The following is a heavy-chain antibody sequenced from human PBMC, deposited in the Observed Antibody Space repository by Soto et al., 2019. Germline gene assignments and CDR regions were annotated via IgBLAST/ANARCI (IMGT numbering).Heavy chain of an antibody. Sequence: EVQLVESGGGLVEPGGSLRLSCATSGFSFSSSDMTWVRQAPGKGLEYVSSINYSGRYMFYAGSLRGRFTVSRDNAKNSLYLQMNSLRAEDTAVYSCARKSSSDSTGYDYFDYWGQGTLVTVSS. CDR3: ARKSSSDSTGYDYFDY. CDR2: INYSGRYM. D-gene: IGHD3-22*01. J-gene: IGHJ4*02. V-gene: IGHV3-21*06. CDR1: GFSFSSSD.